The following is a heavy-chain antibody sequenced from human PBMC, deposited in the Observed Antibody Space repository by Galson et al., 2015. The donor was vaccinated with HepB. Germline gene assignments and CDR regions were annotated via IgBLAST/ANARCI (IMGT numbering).Heavy chain of an antibody. V-gene: IGHV1-69*13. J-gene: IGHJ6*02. D-gene: IGHD5-24*01. CDR3: ARDRRRVEMATIAYYYYGMDV. CDR2: IIPIFGTA. Sequence: SLKLSCKASGGTFSSSALSWVRQAPGPGLEWMGGIIPIFGTANCAQKFQGRATITADESTSTAYMELSSLRSEDTAVYYCARDRRRVEMATIAYYYYGMDVWGQGTTVTVSS. CDR1: GGTFSSSA.